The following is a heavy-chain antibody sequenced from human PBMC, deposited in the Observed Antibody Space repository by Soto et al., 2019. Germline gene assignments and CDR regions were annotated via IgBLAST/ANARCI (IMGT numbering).Heavy chain of an antibody. V-gene: IGHV1-8*01. J-gene: IGHJ6*02. CDR3: ARGGYSYGSLAYYYGMDV. CDR2: MHPNSGNT. Sequence: ASVKVSCKASGYTFTSYDINWVRQATGQGLEWMGWMHPNSGNTGYSQKFHGRVTMTRNTSISTAFMELSSLRAEDTAVYYCARGGYSYGSLAYYYGMDVLGQGTTVTVSS. D-gene: IGHD5-18*01. CDR1: GYTFTSYD.